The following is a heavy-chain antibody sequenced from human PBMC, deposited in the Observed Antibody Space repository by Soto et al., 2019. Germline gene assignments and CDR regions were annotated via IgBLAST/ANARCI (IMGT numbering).Heavy chain of an antibody. V-gene: IGHV3-23*01. D-gene: IGHD2-15*01. CDR3: AKVRWPCSCGSCYVYFDY. CDR1: GFTFSSYA. CDR2: ISGSGGST. Sequence: EVQLLESGGGLVQPGGSLRLSCAASGFTFSSYAMSWVRQAPGKGLEWVSAISGSGGSTYYADSVKGRFTISRDNSKNTMYLQMNSVRADDTAVYYCAKVRWPCSCGSCYVYFDYWGQGTLVTVSS. J-gene: IGHJ4*02.